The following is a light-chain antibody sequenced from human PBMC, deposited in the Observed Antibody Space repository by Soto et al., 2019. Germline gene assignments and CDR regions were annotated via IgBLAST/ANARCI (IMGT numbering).Light chain of an antibody. J-gene: IGKJ5*01. CDR3: QQRSNWPPFT. Sequence: EIVLTQSPATLSLSPGERATLSCRASQSVSSYLAWYQQKPGQAPRLLIYDASNRATGIVARFSGSGSGTEFTLTISSLEPEDFAVYYCQQRSNWPPFTFGQGTRLEIK. V-gene: IGKV3-11*01. CDR2: DAS. CDR1: QSVSSY.